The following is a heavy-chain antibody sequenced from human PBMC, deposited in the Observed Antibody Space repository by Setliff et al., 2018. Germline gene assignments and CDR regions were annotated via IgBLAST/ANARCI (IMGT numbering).Heavy chain of an antibody. J-gene: IGHJ4*02. CDR2: INHSGFT. D-gene: IGHD3-22*01. CDR3: ARLSGYYFDY. Sequence: SETLSLTCAVYGGSFSGNYWSWIRQPPGKGLEWIGEINHSGFTNYNPSLKSRVTISVDTSKNQFSLKLSSVTAADTAVYYCARLSGYYFDYWGQGTLVTVSS. V-gene: IGHV4-34*01. CDR1: GGSFSGNY.